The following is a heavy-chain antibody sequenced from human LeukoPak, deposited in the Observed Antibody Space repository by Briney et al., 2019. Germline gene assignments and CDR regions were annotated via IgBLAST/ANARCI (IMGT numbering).Heavy chain of an antibody. J-gene: IGHJ4*02. CDR3: AKSGDYCLDY. CDR2: IYYSGNT. V-gene: IGHV4-59*12. D-gene: IGHD3-3*01. CDR1: GGSISNYY. Sequence: PSETLSLTCTVSGGSISNYYWSWIRQPPGKGLEWIGFIYYSGNTNYNPSLKSRVTVSVDKSKNQFSLKVTSVTAADTAIYYCAKSGDYCLDYWGPGTLVTVSS.